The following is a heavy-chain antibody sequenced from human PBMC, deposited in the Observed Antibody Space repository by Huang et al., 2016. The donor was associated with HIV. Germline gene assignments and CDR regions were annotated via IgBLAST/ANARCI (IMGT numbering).Heavy chain of an antibody. CDR3: ARAVVRGLIIRFDP. CDR2: VKPKSGAT. V-gene: IGHV1-2*02. J-gene: IGHJ5*02. CDR1: GYIFTDYY. D-gene: IGHD3-10*01. Sequence: QVQLVQSGAEVKKPGASVKVSCRISGYIFTDYYIHWVRQAPGQGLEWRGGVKPKSGATNQAQRVQGRLHMTTDTSTSAVYMELANLRSDDTAGYYCARAVVRGLIIRFDPWGQGTLVTVSS.